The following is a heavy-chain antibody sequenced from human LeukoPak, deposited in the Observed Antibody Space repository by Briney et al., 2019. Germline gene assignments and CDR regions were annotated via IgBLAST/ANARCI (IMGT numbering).Heavy chain of an antibody. CDR2: ISGSGGST. CDR3: AKDFEAREAANLHY. V-gene: IGHV3-23*01. Sequence: GGSLRLSCAASGFTFSSYAMSWVRQAPGKGLEWVSAISGSGGSTYYADSVKGRFTISRDNSKNTLYLQTNSLRAEDTAVYYCAKDFEAREAANLHYWGQGTLVTVSS. CDR1: GFTFSSYA. D-gene: IGHD6-25*01. J-gene: IGHJ4*02.